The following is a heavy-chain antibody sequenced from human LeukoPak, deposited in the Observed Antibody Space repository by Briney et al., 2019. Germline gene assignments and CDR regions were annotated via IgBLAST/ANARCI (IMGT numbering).Heavy chain of an antibody. D-gene: IGHD2-2*01. V-gene: IGHV1-2*02. CDR2: INPNSGGT. J-gene: IGHJ3*02. CDR3: ARFRAQVVPAAIATAFDI. CDR1: GYTFTGYY. Sequence: ASVKVSCKASGYTFTGYYMHWVRQAPGQGLEWMGWINPNSGGTNYAQKFQGRVPMTRDTSISTAYMELSSLRSEDTAVYYCARFRAQVVPAAIATAFDIWGQGTMVTVSS.